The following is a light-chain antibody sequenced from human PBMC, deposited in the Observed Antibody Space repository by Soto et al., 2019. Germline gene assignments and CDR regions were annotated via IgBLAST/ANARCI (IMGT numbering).Light chain of an antibody. CDR3: QQYDNLPPLFT. V-gene: IGKV1-33*01. CDR2: DAS. CDR1: QDISNY. J-gene: IGKJ3*01. Sequence: DIQMTQSPSSLSASVGDRVTITCQASQDISNYLNWYQQKPGKAPKLLIYDASNLETGVPSRFSGSGSGTDFTFTISSLQPEDIATDYCQQYDNLPPLFTFGPGTKVDIK.